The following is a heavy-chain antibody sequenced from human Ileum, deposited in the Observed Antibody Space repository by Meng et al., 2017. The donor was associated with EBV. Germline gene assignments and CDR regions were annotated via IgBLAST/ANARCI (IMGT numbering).Heavy chain of an antibody. V-gene: IGHV4-30-4*01. D-gene: IGHD3-16*01. Sequence: VQLQVQGQGLVRPLETLSSTLGVSVASIEWGVCNWSWISQPQGKGLGWIGFIYDSGNAYYTPYLKSRAIILVDTSKNYFSLTLTSVTGADTDVYYWDSYARGGSGLGYWGQGTLVTVSS. CDR1: VASIEWGVCN. CDR3: DSYARGGSGLGY. CDR2: IYDSGNA. J-gene: IGHJ4*02.